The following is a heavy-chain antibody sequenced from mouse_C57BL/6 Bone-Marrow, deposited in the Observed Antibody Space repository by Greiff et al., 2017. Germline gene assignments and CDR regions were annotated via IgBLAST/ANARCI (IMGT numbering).Heavy chain of an antibody. CDR3: TRSRGYYYGSSGDMDY. D-gene: IGHD1-1*01. CDR1: GYAFSSSC. CDR2: IYPGDGDT. V-gene: IGHV1-82*01. J-gene: IGHJ4*01. Sequence: VQLQQSGPELVKPGASVKISCKASGYAFSSSCMNWVKQRPGKGLEWIGRIYPGDGDTNYNGKFKGKATLTAEKSSSTAYMQLSSLTSEDSAVYFVTRSRGYYYGSSGDMDYWGKGTSVTVSS.